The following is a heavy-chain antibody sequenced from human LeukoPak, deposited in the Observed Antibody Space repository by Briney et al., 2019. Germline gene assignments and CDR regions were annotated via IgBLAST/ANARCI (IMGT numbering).Heavy chain of an antibody. CDR2: VNHSGST. D-gene: IGHD6-13*01. CDR1: GESFSGYY. CDR3: ARGGPGQQLELVY. Sequence: SETLSLTCAVYGESFSGYYWSWIRQPPGKGLEWIGEVNHSGSTNYNPSLKSRVTISVDTSKNQFSLKLSSVTAADTAVYYCARGGPGQQLELVYWGQGTLVTVSS. J-gene: IGHJ4*02. V-gene: IGHV4-34*01.